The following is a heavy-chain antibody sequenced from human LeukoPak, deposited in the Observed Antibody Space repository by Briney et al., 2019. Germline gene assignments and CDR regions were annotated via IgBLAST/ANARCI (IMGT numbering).Heavy chain of an antibody. V-gene: IGHV3-23*01. CDR3: AKSDYYDSSGYYYGSDY. CDR2: ISGSGGST. J-gene: IGHJ4*02. CDR1: GFTFSSYA. Sequence: GGSLRLSCAASGFTFSSYAMTWVRQAPGKGLEWVSGISGSGGSTYYADSVKGRFTISRDNSKNTLYVQMNSLRAEDTAVYCCAKSDYYDSSGYYYGSDYWGQGTLVTVSS. D-gene: IGHD3-22*01.